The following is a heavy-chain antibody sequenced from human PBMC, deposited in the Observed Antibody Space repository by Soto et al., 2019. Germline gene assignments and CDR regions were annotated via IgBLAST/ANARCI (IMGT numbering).Heavy chain of an antibody. J-gene: IGHJ6*02. CDR2: FSGDGINT. CDR1: VFTISTS. V-gene: IGHV3-23*01. CDR3: AQGPLVGANYKYYDMDV. Sequence: GGALRLSCAASVFTISTSMTCVRQSPLKWLEWVSSFSGDGINTYYADSVKGRFTFSRDNSKNTVYLQMDNLRVEDTAVYHCAQGPLVGANYKYYDMDVWGQGTTVTVSS. D-gene: IGHD1-26*01.